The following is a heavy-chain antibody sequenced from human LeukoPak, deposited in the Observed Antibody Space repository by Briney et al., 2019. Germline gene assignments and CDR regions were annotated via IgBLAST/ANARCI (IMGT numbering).Heavy chain of an antibody. CDR3: ARQGGYSGYGPVGY. CDR2: IYYSGST. V-gene: IGHV4-39*07. D-gene: IGHD5-12*01. J-gene: IGHJ4*02. Sequence: SETLSLTCTVSGGSISSSTYYWGWIRQPPGKGLEYIGSIYYSGSTSYNPSLKSRVTISIDTSKKQFSLKLSSVTAADTAVYYCARQGGYSGYGPVGYWGQGTLVTVSS. CDR1: GGSISSSTYY.